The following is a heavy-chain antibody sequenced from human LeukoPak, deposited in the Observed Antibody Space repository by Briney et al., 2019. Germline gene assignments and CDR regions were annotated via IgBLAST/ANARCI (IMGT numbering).Heavy chain of an antibody. Sequence: PSETLSLTCTVSGGSISSYYWSWLRQPPGKGLEWIGYIYSSGSTIYNPSLKSRVTISVDTSKNQCSLKLSSVTAADTAVYYCARRAVAENYFDYWGQGTLVTDSS. D-gene: IGHD6-19*01. CDR1: GGSISSYY. J-gene: IGHJ4*02. CDR3: ARRAVAENYFDY. V-gene: IGHV4-59*08. CDR2: IYSSGST.